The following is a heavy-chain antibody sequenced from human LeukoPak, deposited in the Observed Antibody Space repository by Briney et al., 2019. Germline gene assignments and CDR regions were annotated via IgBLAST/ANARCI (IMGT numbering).Heavy chain of an antibody. CDR3: ARVTEAPYYFDY. CDR2: ISSSSSYI. V-gene: IGHV3-21*01. CDR1: GFTFSSYS. Sequence: GGSLRLSCAASGFTFSSYSLNGVRQPPGKGLEGVSSISSSSSYIYYADSVKGRFTISRDNAKNSLYLQMNSLRDEDTAVYYCARVTEAPYYFDYWGQGTLVTVSS. J-gene: IGHJ4*02.